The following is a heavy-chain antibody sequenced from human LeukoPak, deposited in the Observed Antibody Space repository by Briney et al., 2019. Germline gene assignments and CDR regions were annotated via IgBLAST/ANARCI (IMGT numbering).Heavy chain of an antibody. CDR3: ARLIAAAGTGHYYFDY. V-gene: IGHV1-18*01. D-gene: IGHD6-13*01. Sequence: GASVKVSCKASGYTLTSYGISWVRQAPGQGLEWMGWISAYNGNTNYAQKLQGRVTMTTDTSTSTAYMELRSLRSDDTAVYYCARLIAAAGTGHYYFDYWGQGTLVTVSS. CDR1: GYTLTSYG. CDR2: ISAYNGNT. J-gene: IGHJ4*02.